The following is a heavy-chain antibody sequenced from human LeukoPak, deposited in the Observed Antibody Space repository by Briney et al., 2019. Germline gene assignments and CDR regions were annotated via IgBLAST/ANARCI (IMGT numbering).Heavy chain of an antibody. D-gene: IGHD1-14*01. J-gene: IGHJ4*02. CDR3: AIEYNFDY. Sequence: GGSLRLSCAASGFTFSSYAMHWVHQAPGKGLEWVAVISYDGSNKYYADSVKGRFTISRDNSKNTLYLQMNSLRAEDTAVYYCAIEYNFDYWGQGTLVTVSS. CDR2: ISYDGSNK. V-gene: IGHV3-30-3*01. CDR1: GFTFSSYA.